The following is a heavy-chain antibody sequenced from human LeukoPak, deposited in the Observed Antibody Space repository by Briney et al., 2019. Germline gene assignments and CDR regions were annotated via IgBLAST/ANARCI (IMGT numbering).Heavy chain of an antibody. Sequence: GGSLRLSCAASGFTFRSYSMNWVRQAPGKGLEWVSSISSSSSYIYYADSVKGRFTISRDNAKNSLYLQMNSLRAEDTAVYYCARGGYSSGWDSAEYFQHWGQGTLVTVSS. V-gene: IGHV3-21*01. J-gene: IGHJ1*01. CDR2: ISSSSSYI. CDR3: ARGGYSSGWDSAEYFQH. D-gene: IGHD6-19*01. CDR1: GFTFRSYS.